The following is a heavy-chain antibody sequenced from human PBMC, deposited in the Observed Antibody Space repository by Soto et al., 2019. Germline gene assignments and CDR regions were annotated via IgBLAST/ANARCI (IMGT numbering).Heavy chain of an antibody. CDR1: GGSMSEYF. CDR2: TYYLGST. D-gene: IGHD3-10*01. V-gene: IGHV4-59*01. CDR3: ARDGYDGSGSPYPAY. Sequence: SETLSLTCSVSGGSMSEYFWSWIRQSPGKGLEWIGYTYYLGSTDYNPSLKSRVTISVATSKRQFSLRLTSVTAADTAVNYCARDGYDGSGSPYPAYWGPGTQVTVSS. J-gene: IGHJ4*02.